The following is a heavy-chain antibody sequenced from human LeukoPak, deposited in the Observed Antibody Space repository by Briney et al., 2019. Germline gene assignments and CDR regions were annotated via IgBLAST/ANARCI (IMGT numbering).Heavy chain of an antibody. CDR2: INPNSGGT. Sequence: ASVKVSCKASGYTFTGYYMHWVRQAPGQGLEWMGWINPNSGGTNYTQKFQGRVTMTRDTSISTAYMELSRLRSDDTAVYYCARARGILWFGYDAFDIWGQGTMVTVSS. CDR3: ARARGILWFGYDAFDI. V-gene: IGHV1-2*02. CDR1: GYTFTGYY. J-gene: IGHJ3*02. D-gene: IGHD3-10*01.